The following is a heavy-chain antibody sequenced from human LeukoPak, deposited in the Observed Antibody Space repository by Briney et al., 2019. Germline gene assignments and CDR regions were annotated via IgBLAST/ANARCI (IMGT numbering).Heavy chain of an antibody. CDR1: GGSISSSSYY. D-gene: IGHD6-13*01. CDR3: ARAKRSSWYSVWFDP. V-gene: IGHV4-39*07. CDR2: IYYSGST. Sequence: PSETLSLTCTVSGGSISSSSYYWGWIRQPPGKGLEWIGSIYYSGSTYYNPSLKSRVTISVDTSKNQFSLKLSSVTAADTAVYYCARAKRSSWYSVWFDPWGQGTLVTVSS. J-gene: IGHJ5*02.